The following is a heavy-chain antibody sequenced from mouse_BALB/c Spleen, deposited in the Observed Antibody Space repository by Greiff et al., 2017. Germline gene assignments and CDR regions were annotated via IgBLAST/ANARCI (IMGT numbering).Heavy chain of an antibody. CDR2: ISYSGST. J-gene: IGHJ4*01. D-gene: IGHD2-1*01. V-gene: IGHV3-2*02. Sequence: DVKLQESGPGLVKPSQSLPLTCTVTGYSISSDYAWNWIRQFPGNKLEWMGYISYSGSTSYNPSLKSRISITRDTSKNQFFLQLNSVTTEDTATYYCARLRPRYGNYGAMDYWGQGTSVTVSS. CDR3: ARLRPRYGNYGAMDY. CDR1: GYSISSDYA.